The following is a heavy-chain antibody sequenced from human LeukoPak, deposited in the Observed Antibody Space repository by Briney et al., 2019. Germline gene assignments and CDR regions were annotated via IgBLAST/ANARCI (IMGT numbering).Heavy chain of an antibody. Sequence: GGSLRLSCAASGLTVSSNYMSWVRQAPGKGLEWVSVIYSGGNTYYADSVKGRFTISRDNSKNTVYLQMNSLRAEDTAVYYCAGGSRILDYWGQGTLVTVSS. CDR1: GLTVSSNY. D-gene: IGHD1-26*01. CDR2: IYSGGNT. CDR3: AGGSRILDY. V-gene: IGHV3-53*01. J-gene: IGHJ4*02.